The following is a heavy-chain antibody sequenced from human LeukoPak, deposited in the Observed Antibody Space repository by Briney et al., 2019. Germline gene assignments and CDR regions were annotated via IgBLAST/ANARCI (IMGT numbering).Heavy chain of an antibody. CDR1: GFTFSSYA. J-gene: IGHJ4*02. D-gene: IGHD2-2*02. Sequence: GRSLRLSCAASGFTFSSYAMHWVRQAPGKGLGWVAVISYDGSNKYYADSVKGRFTISRDNSKNTLYLQMNSLRAEDTAVYYCARANCSSTSCYIPADYWGQGTLVTVSS. CDR2: ISYDGSNK. CDR3: ARANCSSTSCYIPADY. V-gene: IGHV3-30-3*01.